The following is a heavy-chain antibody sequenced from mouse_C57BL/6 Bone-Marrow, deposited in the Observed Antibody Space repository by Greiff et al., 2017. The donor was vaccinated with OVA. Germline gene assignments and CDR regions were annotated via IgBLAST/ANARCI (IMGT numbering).Heavy chain of an antibody. CDR3: ARGGIYYGYDSAWFAY. CDR2: IYPRSGNT. J-gene: IGHJ3*01. Sequence: VQLQQSGAELARPGASVTLSCKASGYTFTSYGISWVKQRSGQGLEWMGEIYPRSGNTYYNEKFKGTATLTADKSSSTAYMELRNLTSEDSAVYFCARGGIYYGYDSAWFAYWGQGTLVTVSA. CDR1: GYTFTSYG. D-gene: IGHD2-2*01. V-gene: IGHV1-81*01.